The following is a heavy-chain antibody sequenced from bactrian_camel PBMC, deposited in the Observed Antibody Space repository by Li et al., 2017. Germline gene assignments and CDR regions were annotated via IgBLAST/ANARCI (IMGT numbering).Heavy chain of an antibody. Sequence: HVQLVESGGGLVQPGGSLRLSCAVSGRTYSHYCMAWFRQVPGKERVQVAQRDTDGEETYADSVKDRFTISRDNTKNTVYLQMNSLKAEDTATYYCAADGPRSTARCAAIITYTPRYVGQGTQVTVS. J-gene: IGHJ4*01. D-gene: IGHD2*01. V-gene: IGHV3S53*01. CDR2: RDTDGEE. CDR1: GRTYSHYC.